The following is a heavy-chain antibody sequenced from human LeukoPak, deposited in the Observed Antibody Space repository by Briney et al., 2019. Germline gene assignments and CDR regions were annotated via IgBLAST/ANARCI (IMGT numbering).Heavy chain of an antibody. CDR3: AKDYDYVWGSYRSLNNYFDY. V-gene: IGHV3-30*18. D-gene: IGHD3-16*02. CDR2: ISYDGSNK. CDR1: GFTFSSYG. Sequence: GGSLRLSCAASGFTFSSYGMHWVRQAPGKGLEWVAVISYDGSNKYYADSVKGRFTISRDNSKNTLYLQMNSLRAEDTAVYYCAKDYDYVWGSYRSLNNYFDYWGQGTLVTVSS. J-gene: IGHJ4*02.